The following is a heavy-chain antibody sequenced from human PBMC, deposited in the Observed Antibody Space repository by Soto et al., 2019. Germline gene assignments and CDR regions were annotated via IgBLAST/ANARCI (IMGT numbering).Heavy chain of an antibody. Sequence: SSETLSLTCTVSGGSISSGGYYWSWIRQHPGKGLEWIGYIYYSGSTYYNPSLKSRVTISVDTSKNQFSLKLSSVTAADTAVYYCARGGYSYGLSPSGTYGMDVWGQGTTVTVSS. CDR3: ARGGYSYGLSPSGTYGMDV. CDR1: GGSISSGGYY. V-gene: IGHV4-31*03. D-gene: IGHD5-18*01. J-gene: IGHJ6*02. CDR2: IYYSGST.